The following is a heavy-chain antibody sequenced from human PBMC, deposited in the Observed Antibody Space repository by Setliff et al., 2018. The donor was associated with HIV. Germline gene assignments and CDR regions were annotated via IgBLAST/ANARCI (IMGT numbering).Heavy chain of an antibody. D-gene: IGHD3-22*01. Sequence: PGGSLRLSCAASGFIFSSCSMNWVRQAPGKGLEWVSYISRGGDIQYGDSVKGRFTISRGNAKNSLHLQMNSLRAEDTALYYCVTVGDYDSSGYYRYWGQGTLVTVSS. CDR2: ISRGGDI. CDR3: VTVGDYDSSGYYRY. CDR1: GFIFSSCS. V-gene: IGHV3-21*05. J-gene: IGHJ4*02.